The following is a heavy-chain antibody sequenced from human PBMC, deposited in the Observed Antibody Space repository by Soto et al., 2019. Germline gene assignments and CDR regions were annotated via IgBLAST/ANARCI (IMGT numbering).Heavy chain of an antibody. Sequence: SVKVSCKASGGTFSSYAISWVRQAPGQGLEWMGGIIPIFGTANYAQKFQGRVTITADESTSTAYMELSSLRSEDTAVYYCAREGTRRRXYDFWSGYSQVPYYFDYWGQGTLVTVSS. J-gene: IGHJ4*02. V-gene: IGHV1-69*13. CDR3: AREGTRRRXYDFWSGYSQVPYYFDY. CDR2: IIPIFGTA. D-gene: IGHD3-3*01. CDR1: GGTFSSYA.